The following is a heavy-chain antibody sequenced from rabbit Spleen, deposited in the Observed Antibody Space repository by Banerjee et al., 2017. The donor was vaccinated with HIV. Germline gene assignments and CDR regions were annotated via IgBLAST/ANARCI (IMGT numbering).Heavy chain of an antibody. D-gene: IGHD1-1*01. J-gene: IGHJ4*01. Sequence: QEQLEESGGDLVKPEGSLTLTCTASGFSFSSNWICWVRQAPGKGLEWIACIDTNDGDTDYANWPKGRFTISRENAQNTVFLQMTSLTAADRATYFCARDLVGVIGWNFYLWGPGTLVTVS. V-gene: IGHV1S45*01. CDR3: ARDLVGVIGWNFYL. CDR1: GFSFSSNW. CDR2: IDTNDGDT.